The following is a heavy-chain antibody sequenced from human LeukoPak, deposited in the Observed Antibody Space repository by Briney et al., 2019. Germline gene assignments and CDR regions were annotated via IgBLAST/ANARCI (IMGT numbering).Heavy chain of an antibody. Sequence: GSLRLSCAASGFTVISNYMTWVRQPPGKGLEWIGCIYNSGSTNYNPSLRSRVTISVDTSKNQFSLKLTSVTATDTAVYYCARDRYFHHWGQGSLVTVSS. CDR3: ARDRYFHH. CDR2: IYNSGST. J-gene: IGHJ1*01. V-gene: IGHV4-59*02. CDR1: GFTVISNY.